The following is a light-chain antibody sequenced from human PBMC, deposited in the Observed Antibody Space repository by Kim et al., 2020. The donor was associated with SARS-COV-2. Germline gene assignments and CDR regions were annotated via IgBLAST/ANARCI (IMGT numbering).Light chain of an antibody. V-gene: IGLV3-21*04. CDR2: YDT. CDR1: TIGSKS. Sequence: SYELTQPRSVSVAPGKTARISCGGDTIGSKSVHWYQQKPGQAPILVIYYDTDRPSGIPERFSGSNSGNTAILTISRVEAGDEADYYCQVWDSNSDHPWVFGGGTQLTVL. CDR3: QVWDSNSDHPWV. J-gene: IGLJ3*02.